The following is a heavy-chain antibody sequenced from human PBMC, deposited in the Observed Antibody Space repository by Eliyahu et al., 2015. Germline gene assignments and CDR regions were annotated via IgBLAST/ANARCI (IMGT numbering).Heavy chain of an antibody. J-gene: IGHJ6*03. Sequence: EVQLVESGGGLVKPGGSLRLSCAASGFTFXXYSXXWVRQAPGKGLEWVXSISSSSTYIYYADSMKGRFTIXRDNAKNSLYLQMNSLRAEDTALYYCARGAIFGVVQTYYYYYMDVWGKGTTVTVSS. CDR2: ISSSSTYI. D-gene: IGHD3-3*01. CDR1: GFTFXXYS. CDR3: ARGAIFGVVQTYYYYYMDV. V-gene: IGHV3-21*01.